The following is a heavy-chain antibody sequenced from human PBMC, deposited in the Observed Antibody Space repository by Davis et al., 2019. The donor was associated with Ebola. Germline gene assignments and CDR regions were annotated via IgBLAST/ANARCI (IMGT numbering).Heavy chain of an antibody. CDR3: ARLKSLGGYYYYYGMDV. J-gene: IGHJ6*02. CDR2: INHSGST. CDR1: GFTFSSYW. Sequence: GSLRLSCSASGFTFSSYWMSWVRQAPGKGLEWIGEINHSGSTNYNPSLKSRVTISVDTSKNQFSLKLSSVTAADTAVYYCARLKSLGGYYYYYGMDVWGQGATVTVSS. D-gene: IGHD3-16*01. V-gene: IGHV4-34*01.